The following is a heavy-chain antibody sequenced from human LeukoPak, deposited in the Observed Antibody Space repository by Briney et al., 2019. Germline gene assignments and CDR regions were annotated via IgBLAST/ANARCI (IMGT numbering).Heavy chain of an antibody. Sequence: GGSLRLSCAASGFTFSSYSMNWLRQAPRKGLEWVAGISISGLKTYYGDSVKGRFTISRDNSRSTIYLQLNSLRAEDTAVYYCAKDLSYCSGGTCYTSRYYGMDVWGQGTTVTVSS. V-gene: IGHV3-23*01. CDR3: AKDLSYCSGGTCYTSRYYGMDV. J-gene: IGHJ6*02. D-gene: IGHD2-15*01. CDR1: GFTFSSYS. CDR2: ISISGLKT.